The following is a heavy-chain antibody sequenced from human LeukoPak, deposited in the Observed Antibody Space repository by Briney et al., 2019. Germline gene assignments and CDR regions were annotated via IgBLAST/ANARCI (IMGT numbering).Heavy chain of an antibody. CDR2: IRQDGNEK. CDR3: VSERHNGIRDY. CDR1: GFTFSDYR. D-gene: IGHD1-1*01. J-gene: IGHJ4*02. Sequence: PGGSLRLSCAASGFTFSDYRMSWVRQGPGKGLEWVANIRQDGNEKNYVDSVKGRFTISRDNAKNSLFLQMDSLRAEDTALYYCVSERHNGIRDYWGQGTLVTVSS. V-gene: IGHV3-7*03.